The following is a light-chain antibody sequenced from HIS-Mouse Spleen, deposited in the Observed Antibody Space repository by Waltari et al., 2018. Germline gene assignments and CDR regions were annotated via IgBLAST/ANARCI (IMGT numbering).Light chain of an antibody. CDR1: QSVSSY. CDR2: DAS. J-gene: IGKJ3*01. Sequence: EIVLTQSPATLSLSPGERATLSCRASQSVSSYLAWYQQEPGQAPRLLIYDASNRATGIPAMFSGSGSGTDFTLTISSLGPEDFAVYYCQQRSNWPPFTFGPGTKVDIK. CDR3: QQRSNWPPFT. V-gene: IGKV3-11*01.